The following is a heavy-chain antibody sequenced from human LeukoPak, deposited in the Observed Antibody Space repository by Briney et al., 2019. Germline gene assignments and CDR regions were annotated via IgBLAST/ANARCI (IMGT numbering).Heavy chain of an antibody. CDR1: GFTFSSYA. J-gene: IGHJ4*02. D-gene: IGHD3-3*01. CDR2: ISGSGGST. V-gene: IGHV3-23*01. Sequence: SGGSLRLSCAASGFTFSSYAMSWVRQAPGKGLEWVSAISGSGGSTYYADSVKGRFTISRDNSKNTLYLQMNSLRAEDTPVYYCAKAEGDYDFWSGYLLYFDYWGQGTLVTVSS. CDR3: AKAEGDYDFWSGYLLYFDY.